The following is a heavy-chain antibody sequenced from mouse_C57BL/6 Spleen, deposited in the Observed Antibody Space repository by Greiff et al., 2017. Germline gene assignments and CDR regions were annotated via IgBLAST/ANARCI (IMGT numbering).Heavy chain of an antibody. CDR2: INYDGSST. V-gene: IGHV5-16*01. Sequence: EVQRVESEGGLVQPGSSMKLSCTASGFTFSDYYMAWVRQVPEKGLEWVANINYDGSSTYYLDSLKSRFIISRDNAKNILYLQMSSLKSEDTATYYCARGRYYDYAMDYWGQGTSVTVSS. D-gene: IGHD1-1*01. CDR3: ARGRYYDYAMDY. J-gene: IGHJ4*01. CDR1: GFTFSDYY.